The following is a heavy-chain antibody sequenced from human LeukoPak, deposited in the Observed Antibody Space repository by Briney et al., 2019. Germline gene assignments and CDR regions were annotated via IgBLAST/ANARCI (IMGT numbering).Heavy chain of an antibody. CDR1: GYTFTSYG. V-gene: IGHV1-46*01. Sequence: ASVKVSCKASGYTFTSYGINWVRQAPGQGLEWMGIINPSGGSTSYAQKFQGRVTMTRDMSTSTDYMELSSLRSEDTAVYYCARDNSVEDTAWWFDPWGQGTLVTASS. CDR2: INPSGGST. J-gene: IGHJ5*02. CDR3: ARDNSVEDTAWWFDP. D-gene: IGHD4-23*01.